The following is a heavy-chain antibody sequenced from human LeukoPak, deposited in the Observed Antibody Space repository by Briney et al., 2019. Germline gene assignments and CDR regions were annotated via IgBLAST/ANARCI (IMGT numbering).Heavy chain of an antibody. J-gene: IGHJ6*03. D-gene: IGHD2-15*01. CDR3: ARHVVVVVAGSYYYYYMDV. V-gene: IGHV4-39*01. CDR1: GGSISSTSYY. Sequence: SETLSLTCTVSGGSISSTSYYWGWIRQPPGKGLEWIGSIYYSWDTYYNPSLKSRVTISVDTSKNQFSLKLSSVTAADTAVYFCARHVVVVVAGSYYYYYMDVWGKGTTVTISS. CDR2: IYYSWDT.